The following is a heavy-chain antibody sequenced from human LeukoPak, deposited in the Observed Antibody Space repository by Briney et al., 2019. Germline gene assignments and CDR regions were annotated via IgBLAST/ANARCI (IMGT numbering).Heavy chain of an antibody. Sequence: PSETLSLTCTVSGGSISSGGYYWSWIRQHPGMGLEWIGYIYYSGSTYYNPSLKSRVTISVDTSKNQFSLKLSSVTAADTAVYYCARGDYYGSGSYEYYFDYWGQGTLVTVSS. CDR1: GGSISSGGYY. D-gene: IGHD3-10*01. J-gene: IGHJ4*02. V-gene: IGHV4-31*03. CDR3: ARGDYYGSGSYEYYFDY. CDR2: IYYSGST.